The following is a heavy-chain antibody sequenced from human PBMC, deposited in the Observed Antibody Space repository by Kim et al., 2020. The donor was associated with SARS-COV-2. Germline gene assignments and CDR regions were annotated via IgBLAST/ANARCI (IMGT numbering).Heavy chain of an antibody. Sequence: GGSLRLSCAASGFTFSSYDMHWVRQATGKGLEWVSAIGTAGATYYPGSVKGRFTISRENAKNSLYLQMNSLRAGDTAVYYCARGETYYYGSGIGWYFDLWGRGTLVTVSS. D-gene: IGHD3-10*01. CDR2: IGTAGAT. CDR3: ARGETYYYGSGIGWYFDL. J-gene: IGHJ2*01. V-gene: IGHV3-13*04. CDR1: GFTFSSYD.